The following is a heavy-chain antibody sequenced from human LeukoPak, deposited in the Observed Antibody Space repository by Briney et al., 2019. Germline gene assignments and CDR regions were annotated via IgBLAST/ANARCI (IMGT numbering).Heavy chain of an antibody. J-gene: IGHJ4*02. CDR2: IFWSGSNT. CDR1: VFTFRTYA. CDR3: ATKVPGIFHFSA. Sequence: PGGSLRLSCAASVFTFRTYAMTWVRQAPGKGLEWVAHIFWSGSNTFYADSVKGRFTISRDNAKNSLHPQMNSVRVEHTAVSYCATKVPGIFHFSAWGQGTLVTVSS. V-gene: IGHV3-48*03. D-gene: IGHD3-3*02.